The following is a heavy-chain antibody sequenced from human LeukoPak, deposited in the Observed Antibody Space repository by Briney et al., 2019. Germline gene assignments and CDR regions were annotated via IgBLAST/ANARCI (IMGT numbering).Heavy chain of an antibody. D-gene: IGHD3-22*01. J-gene: IGHJ4*02. V-gene: IGHV4-31*03. CDR2: IYYSGST. CDR3: ARGKGVEDSSGYYPPSFDY. Sequence: ASETLSLTCTVSGGSISSGGYYWSWIRQHPGKGLEWIGYIYYSGSTYYNPSLKSRVTISVDTSKNQFSLKLSSVTAADTAVYYCARGKGVEDSSGYYPPSFDYWGQGTLVTVSS. CDR1: GGSISSGGYY.